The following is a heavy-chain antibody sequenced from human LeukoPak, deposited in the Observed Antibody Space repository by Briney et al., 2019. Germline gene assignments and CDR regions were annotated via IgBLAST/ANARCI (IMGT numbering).Heavy chain of an antibody. Sequence: SETLSLTCTVSGGSISSGDYYWSWIRQPPGKGLEWIGYIYYSGSTYYNPSLKSRVTISVDTSKNQFSLKLSSVTAADTAVYYCARAIRGRMIVVPVDTRFDPWGQGTLVTVSS. CDR3: ARAIRGRMIVVPVDTRFDP. V-gene: IGHV4-30-4*08. J-gene: IGHJ5*02. D-gene: IGHD3-22*01. CDR2: IYYSGST. CDR1: GGSISSGDYY.